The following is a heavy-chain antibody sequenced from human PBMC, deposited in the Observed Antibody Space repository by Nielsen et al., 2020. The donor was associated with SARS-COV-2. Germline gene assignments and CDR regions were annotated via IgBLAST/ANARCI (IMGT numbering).Heavy chain of an antibody. CDR3: ASHSNPEYYYYYYGMDV. D-gene: IGHD4-11*01. V-gene: IGHV4-59*08. Sequence: SGTLCLTCTVSGVSISSYYWSWIRQPPGKGLEWIGYIYYSGSTNYNPSLKSRVTISVDTSKNQFSLKLSSVPAADTAVYYCASHSNPEYYYYYYGMDVWGQGTTVTVSS. CDR1: GVSISSYY. CDR2: IYYSGST. J-gene: IGHJ6*02.